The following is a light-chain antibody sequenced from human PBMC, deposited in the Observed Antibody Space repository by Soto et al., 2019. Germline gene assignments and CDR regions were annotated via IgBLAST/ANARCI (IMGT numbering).Light chain of an antibody. J-gene: IGKJ3*01. V-gene: IGKV3-15*01. CDR1: QSVNSN. CDR2: GAS. Sequence: EIMMTQSPVTLSVSPVERASLSCRASQSVNSNLAWYQQKPGQAPRLLIYGASTRATGIPASFIGNGSGTEFTLTASSLQPEDFAVYYCQQYNNWPFTFGPGTKVDIK. CDR3: QQYNNWPFT.